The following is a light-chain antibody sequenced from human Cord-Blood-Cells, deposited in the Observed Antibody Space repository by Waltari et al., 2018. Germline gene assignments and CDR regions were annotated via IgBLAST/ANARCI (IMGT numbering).Light chain of an antibody. CDR2: GKN. V-gene: IGLV3-19*01. J-gene: IGLJ2*01. CDR1: SLRSYY. CDR3: NSRDSSGNHVV. Sequence: SSELTQDPAVSLALGQTVRITCQGDSLRSYYASWYQQKPGRAPVLVIYGKNNRPSGIPDRFSGSSSGNTASLTITGAQAEDEADYYCNSRDSSGNHVVFGGGTKLTVL.